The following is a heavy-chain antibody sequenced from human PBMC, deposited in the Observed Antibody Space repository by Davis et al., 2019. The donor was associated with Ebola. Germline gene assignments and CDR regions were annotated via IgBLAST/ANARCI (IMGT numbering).Heavy chain of an antibody. CDR1: GYRFTSYY. J-gene: IGHJ3*02. Sequence: ALVKVSCKTSGYRFTSYYMHWVRQAPGQGLEWMGIINPITGGTSYAQNFQVRVNMTRDTSTSTVYTELSSLRSEDTAVYYCAREGGRYYDSSGYVFDIWGQGTMVKVSS. D-gene: IGHD3-22*01. CDR2: INPITGGT. CDR3: AREGGRYYDSSGYVFDI. V-gene: IGHV1-46*01.